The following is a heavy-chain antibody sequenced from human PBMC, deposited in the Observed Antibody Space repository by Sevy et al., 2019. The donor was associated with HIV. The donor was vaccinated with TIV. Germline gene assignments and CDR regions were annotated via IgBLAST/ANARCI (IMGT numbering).Heavy chain of an antibody. CDR1: GFTFSSYA. D-gene: IGHD3-16*02. J-gene: IGHJ4*02. CDR3: VKDLMITFGGVIATDY. Sequence: GGSLRLSCSASGFTFSSYAMHWVRQAPGKGLEYVSAISSNGGSTYYGDSVKGRFTISRDNSKNTLYLQMSSLRAGDTAVYYCVKDLMITFGGVIATDYWGQGTLVTVSS. CDR2: ISSNGGST. V-gene: IGHV3-64D*06.